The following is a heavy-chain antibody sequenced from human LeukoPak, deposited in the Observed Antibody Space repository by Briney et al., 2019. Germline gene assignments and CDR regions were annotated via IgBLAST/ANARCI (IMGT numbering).Heavy chain of an antibody. D-gene: IGHD2-2*01. V-gene: IGHV6-1*01. CDR3: ARRLTQYDCFDP. J-gene: IGHJ5*02. CDR2: TYYRSTWYN. CDR1: GDSLSSNSVT. Sequence: SQTLSLTCAISGDSLSSNSVTWNWIRQSPSRGLEWLGRTYYRSTWYNDYAVSVRGRITVNHDTSKNQFSLHLNSVTPEATAVYYCARRLTQYDCFDPWGQGILVTVSS.